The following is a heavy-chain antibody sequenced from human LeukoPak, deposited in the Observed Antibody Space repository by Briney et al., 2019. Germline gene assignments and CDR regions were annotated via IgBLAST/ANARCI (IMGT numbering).Heavy chain of an antibody. CDR1: GVSFGADY. D-gene: IGHD5-12*01. V-gene: IGHV4-34*01. CDR3: ARGGGYDPGYYYYMDV. J-gene: IGHJ6*03. Sequence: SETLSLTCAVSGVSFGADYWSFIRQPPGKGLEWIAEINHSGSTNYNPSLKSRVTISVDTSKNQFSLKLSSVTAADTAVYYCARGGGYDPGYYYYMDVWGKGTTVTVSS. CDR2: INHSGST.